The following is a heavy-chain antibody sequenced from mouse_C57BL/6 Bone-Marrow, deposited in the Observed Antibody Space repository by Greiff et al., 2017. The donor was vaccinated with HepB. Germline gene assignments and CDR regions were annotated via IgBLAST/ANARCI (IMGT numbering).Heavy chain of an antibody. V-gene: IGHV1-81*01. J-gene: IGHJ3*01. CDR1: GYTFTSYG. D-gene: IGHD1-1*01. CDR3: ARHYYYGSSPWFAY. CDR2: IYPRSGNT. Sequence: VKLMESGAELARPGASVKLSCKASGYTFTSYGISWVKQRTGQGLEWIGEIYPRSGNTYYNEKFKGKATLTADKSSSTAYMELRSLTSEDSAVYFCARHYYYGSSPWFAYWGQGTLVTVSA.